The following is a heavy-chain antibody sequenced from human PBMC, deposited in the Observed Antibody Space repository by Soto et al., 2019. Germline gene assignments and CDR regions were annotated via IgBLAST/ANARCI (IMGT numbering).Heavy chain of an antibody. J-gene: IGHJ5*02. CDR1: GYTFTSFH. V-gene: IGHV1-18*01. Sequence: QVQLVQSGAAVKKPGASVNVSCKSSGYTFTSFHISWVRQAPGQGLAWMGWISAYNGNTNYAQNLQGTVTMTPDTSTSTAYVELRSLRSDDTDIDYCASDCPPKASWGQGTLVNVSS. CDR2: ISAYNGNT. D-gene: IGHD2-21*01. CDR3: ASDCPPKAS.